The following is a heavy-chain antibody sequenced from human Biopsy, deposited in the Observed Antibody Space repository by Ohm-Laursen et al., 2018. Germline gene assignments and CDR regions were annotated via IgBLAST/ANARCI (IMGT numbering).Heavy chain of an antibody. D-gene: IGHD3-22*01. CDR3: ARDWQGRAHYYDSSGYDY. Sequence: GSLRLSCAASGLNFDSYAMTWVRQAPGRGLECVSVISGSGAYTYYADSVKGRFTISRDNAKNSLYLQMNSLRAEDTAVYYCARDWQGRAHYYDSSGYDYWGQGTLVTVSS. J-gene: IGHJ4*02. CDR1: GLNFDSYA. CDR2: ISGSGAYT. V-gene: IGHV3-21*01.